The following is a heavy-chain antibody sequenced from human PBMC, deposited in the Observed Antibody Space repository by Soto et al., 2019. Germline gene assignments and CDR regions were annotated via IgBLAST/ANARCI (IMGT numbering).Heavy chain of an antibody. CDR2: ISGSGGST. CDR1: GFTFSSYA. Sequence: EVQLLESGGGLVQPGGSLRLSCAASGFTFSSYAMRWVRPAPGKGLEWVSAISGSGGSTYYADSVKGRFTISRDNSKNTLYLQMNSLRAEDTAVYYCAKWEYLLASFDYWVQGTLVTVSS. V-gene: IGHV3-23*01. CDR3: AKWEYLLASFDY. J-gene: IGHJ4*02. D-gene: IGHD1-26*01.